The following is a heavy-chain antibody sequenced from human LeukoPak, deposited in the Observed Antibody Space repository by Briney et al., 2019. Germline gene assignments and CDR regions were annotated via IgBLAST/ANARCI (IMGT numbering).Heavy chain of an antibody. V-gene: IGHV4-59*01. CDR3: ARESRVGATGWFDP. D-gene: IGHD1-26*01. CDR1: GGSLSSYY. J-gene: IGHJ5*02. CDR2: IYYSGST. Sequence: SETLSLTCTVSGGSLSSYYWSWIRQPPGKGLEWIGYIYYSGSTNYNPSLKSRVTISVDTSKNQFSLKLSSVTAADTAVYYCARESRVGATGWFDPWGQGTLVTVSS.